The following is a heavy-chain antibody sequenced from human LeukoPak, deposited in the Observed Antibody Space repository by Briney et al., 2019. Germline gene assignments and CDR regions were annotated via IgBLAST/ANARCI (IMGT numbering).Heavy chain of an antibody. CDR3: ARGSTTTNEKFPNDY. Sequence: ASVKVSCKASGYTFTGYYIHWVRQAPGQGLEWMGWIKPNSGATNVAQKFQGRVTMTRDTSISAAYMELGTLTSDDSAVYYCARGSTTTNEKFPNDYWGQGTLVTVSS. J-gene: IGHJ4*02. CDR2: IKPNSGAT. CDR1: GYTFTGYY. V-gene: IGHV1-2*02. D-gene: IGHD2-2*01.